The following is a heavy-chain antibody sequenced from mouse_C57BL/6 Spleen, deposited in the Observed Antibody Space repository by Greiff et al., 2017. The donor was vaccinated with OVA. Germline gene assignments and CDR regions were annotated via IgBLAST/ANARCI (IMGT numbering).Heavy chain of an antibody. CDR3: ARMPITTVVATYYYYAMDY. J-gene: IGHJ4*01. V-gene: IGHV8-8*01. CDR1: GFSLSTFGMG. D-gene: IGHD1-1*01. CDR2: IWWDDDK. Sequence: QVTLKVSGPGILQPSQTLSLTCSFSGFSLSTFGMGVGWIRQPSGKGLEWLAHIWWDDDKYYNPALKSRLTISKDTSKNQVFLKIANVDTADTATYYCARMPITTVVATYYYYAMDYWGQGTSVTVSS.